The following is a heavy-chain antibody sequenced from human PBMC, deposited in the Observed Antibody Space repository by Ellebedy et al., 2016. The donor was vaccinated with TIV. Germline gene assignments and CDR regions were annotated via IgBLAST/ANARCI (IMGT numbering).Heavy chain of an antibody. D-gene: IGHD7-27*01. CDR3: ARLGSIRGADGYYGMDV. J-gene: IGHJ6*02. V-gene: IGHV5-10-1*01. CDR2: IDPTDSYT. Sequence: GESLKISXKASGYSFTNYINWVRQVPGKGLEWMGRIDPTDSYTKYSPSFQGHVTISADKSLSTAYLQWTTLQASDTAMYYCARLGSIRGADGYYGMDVWGQGTTVNVS. CDR1: GYSFTNY.